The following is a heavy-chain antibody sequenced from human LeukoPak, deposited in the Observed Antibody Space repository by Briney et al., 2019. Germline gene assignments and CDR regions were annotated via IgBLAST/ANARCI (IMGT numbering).Heavy chain of an antibody. CDR1: GYTFTGYY. V-gene: IGHV1-2*02. CDR2: INPNSGGT. CDR3: AREYYYDSSGYRFENAFDI. Sequence: ASVKVSCKASGYTFTGYYMHWVRQAPGQGLEWMGWINPNSGGTNYAQKFQGRVTITRNTSISTAYMELSSLRSEDTAVYYCAREYYYDSSGYRFENAFDIWGQGTMVTVSS. J-gene: IGHJ3*02. D-gene: IGHD3-22*01.